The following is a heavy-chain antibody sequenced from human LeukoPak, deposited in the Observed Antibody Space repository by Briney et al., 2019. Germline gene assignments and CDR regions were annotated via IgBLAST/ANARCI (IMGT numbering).Heavy chain of an antibody. CDR1: GGSISSSNYY. CDR2: IYYSGST. CDR3: ARMGSGSYYWFDY. Sequence: SETLSLTCTVSGGSISSSNYYWGWIRQPPGKGLEWIGNIYYSGSTYYNPSLKSRVTISVDTSKNQFSLKLTSVTAADTAAYYCARMGSGSYYWFDYWGQGTLVTVSS. V-gene: IGHV4-39*01. J-gene: IGHJ4*02. D-gene: IGHD1-26*01.